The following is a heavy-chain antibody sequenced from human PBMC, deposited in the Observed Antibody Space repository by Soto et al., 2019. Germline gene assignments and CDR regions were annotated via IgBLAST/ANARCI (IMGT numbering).Heavy chain of an antibody. CDR2: MDQDGSER. CDR1: GFTFSTYW. Sequence: EVQLVESGGGLVQPGGSLRLSCAASGFTFSTYWMTWVRQPPGKGLEWVANMDQDGSERYYVDSVRGRFTVSGDNAKNSLYLQMNSLRAEDTVVYYCVCGGNFFIYWGQGTLVTVSP. CDR3: VCGGNFFIY. V-gene: IGHV3-7*01. D-gene: IGHD3-16*01. J-gene: IGHJ4*02.